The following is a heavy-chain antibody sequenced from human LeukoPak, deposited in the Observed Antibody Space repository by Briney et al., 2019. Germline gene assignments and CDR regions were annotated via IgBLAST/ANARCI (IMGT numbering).Heavy chain of an antibody. D-gene: IGHD3-22*01. CDR2: INPSGGST. CDR3: ARGLGLDYYDSSGSY. J-gene: IGHJ4*02. V-gene: IGHV1-46*01. Sequence: ASVKVSRKASGYTFTSYYMHWVRQAPGQGLEWMGIINPSGGSTSYAQKFKGRVTMTRDTSTSTVYMELSSLRSEDTAVYYCARGLGLDYYDSSGSYWGQGTLVTVSS. CDR1: GYTFTSYY.